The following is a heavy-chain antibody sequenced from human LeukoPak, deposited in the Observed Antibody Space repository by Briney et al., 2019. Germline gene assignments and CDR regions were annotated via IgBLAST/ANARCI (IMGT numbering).Heavy chain of an antibody. Sequence: SETLSLTCTVSGGSISSYYWSWIRQPPGKGLEWVGSIYHSGKIYYNPSLKSRVTISVDTSKNQFSLKLNSVTAADTAVYYCARSSGWHLLLLDYWGQGTLVTVSS. CDR2: IYHSGKI. CDR3: ARSSGWHLLLLDY. J-gene: IGHJ4*02. D-gene: IGHD6-25*01. V-gene: IGHV4-59*05. CDR1: GGSISSYY.